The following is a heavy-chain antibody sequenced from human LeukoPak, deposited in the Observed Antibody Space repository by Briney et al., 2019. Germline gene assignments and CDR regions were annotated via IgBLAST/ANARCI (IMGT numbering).Heavy chain of an antibody. CDR1: GFTVSSNY. V-gene: IGHV3-66*01. CDR3: ARSVVVPPATAPWFDP. CDR2: IYSGGST. J-gene: IGHJ5*02. Sequence: GGSLRLSCAASGFTVSSNYMSWVRQAPGKGLEWVSVIYSGGSTYYADSVKGRFTISRDNSKNTLYLQMNSLRAEDTAVYYCARSVVVPPATAPWFDPWGQGTLVTVSS. D-gene: IGHD2-2*01.